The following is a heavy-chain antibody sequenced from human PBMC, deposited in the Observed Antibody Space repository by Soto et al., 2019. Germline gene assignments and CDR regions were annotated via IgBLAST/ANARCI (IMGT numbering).Heavy chain of an antibody. CDR2: IRSKANSYAT. CDR3: TLPGVVITTSHRAEYLQH. D-gene: IGHD3-22*01. CDR1: GFTFSGSA. J-gene: IGHJ1*01. V-gene: IGHV3-73*01. Sequence: PGGSLRLSCAASGFTFSGSAMHWVRQASGKGLEWVGRIRSKANSYATAYAASVKGRFTISRDDSKNTAYLQMNSLKTEDTAVYYCTLPGVVITTSHRAEYLQHWGQGPLVTVYS.